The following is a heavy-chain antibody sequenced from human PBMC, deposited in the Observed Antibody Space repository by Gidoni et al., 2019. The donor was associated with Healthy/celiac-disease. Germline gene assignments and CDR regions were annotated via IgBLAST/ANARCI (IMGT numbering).Heavy chain of an antibody. V-gene: IGHV4-34*01. CDR1: GGSFSGYY. CDR3: ARVDFWSGYPKLYYYYGMDV. D-gene: IGHD3-3*01. Sequence: QVQLQQWGAGLLKPSETLSLTCAVYGGSFSGYYWCWIRQPPGKGLEWIGEINHSGSTNYNPSLKSRVTISVDTSKNQFSLKLSSVTAADTAVYYCARVDFWSGYPKLYYYYGMDVWGQGTTVTVSS. J-gene: IGHJ6*02. CDR2: INHSGST.